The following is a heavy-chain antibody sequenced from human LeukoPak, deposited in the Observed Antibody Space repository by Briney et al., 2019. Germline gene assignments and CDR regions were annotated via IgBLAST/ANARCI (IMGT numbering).Heavy chain of an antibody. J-gene: IGHJ6*02. V-gene: IGHV3-48*01. CDR1: GFTFSSYS. CDR3: ARDGGYCSSTSCYSRFRYYYYGMDV. D-gene: IGHD2-2*03. CDR2: ISSSSSTI. Sequence: GGSLRLSCAASGFTFSSYSMNWVRQAPGKGLEWVSYISSSSSTIYYADSVKGRFTISRDNAKKSLYLQMHSLRAEDKAVSYCARDGGYCSSTSCYSRFRYYYYGMDVWGQGTTVAVSS.